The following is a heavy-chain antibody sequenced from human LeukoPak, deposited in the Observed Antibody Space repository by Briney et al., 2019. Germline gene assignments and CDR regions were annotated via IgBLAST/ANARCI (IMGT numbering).Heavy chain of an antibody. CDR1: GYTFTSYA. CDR2: INAGNGNT. D-gene: IGHD3-16*01. V-gene: IGHV1-3*01. CDR3: AREDKKKIMITFGGVGWFDP. J-gene: IGHJ5*02. Sequence: GASVKVSCKASGYTFTSYAMHWVRQAPGQRLEWMGWINAGNGNTKYSQKFQGRVTMTTDTSTSTAYMELRSLRSDDTAVYYCAREDKKKIMITFGGVGWFDPWGQGTLVTVSS.